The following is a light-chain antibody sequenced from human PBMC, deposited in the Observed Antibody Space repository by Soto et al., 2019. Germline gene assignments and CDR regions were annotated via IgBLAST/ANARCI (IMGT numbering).Light chain of an antibody. J-gene: IGLJ1*01. Sequence: QSALTQPPSASGSPGQSITISCTGTSSDVGASNYVSWYRQYPGTPPQLVISEVAKRPSGVPDRFSGSKSANTASLTVSGAQGGEGGDLYCSLKAGDGKFVFGTGTKVTVL. V-gene: IGLV2-8*01. CDR3: SLKAGDGKFV. CDR2: EVA. CDR1: SSDVGASNY.